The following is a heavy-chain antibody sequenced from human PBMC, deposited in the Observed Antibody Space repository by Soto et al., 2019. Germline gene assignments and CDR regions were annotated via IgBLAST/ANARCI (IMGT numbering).Heavy chain of an antibody. Sequence: GGSLRLSCAASGFTFSDYYMSWIRQAPGKGLEWVSYISSSGSTIYYADSVKGRFTISRDNAKNSLYLQMNSLRAEDTAVYYCARLGCSSTSCDDYYYMDVWGKGTTVTVSS. CDR3: ARLGCSSTSCDDYYYMDV. CDR1: GFTFSDYY. J-gene: IGHJ6*03. V-gene: IGHV3-11*01. D-gene: IGHD2-2*01. CDR2: ISSSGSTI.